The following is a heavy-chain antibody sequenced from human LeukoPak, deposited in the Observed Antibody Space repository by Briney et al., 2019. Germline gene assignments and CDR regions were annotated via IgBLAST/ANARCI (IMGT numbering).Heavy chain of an antibody. CDR1: GGSFSGYY. Sequence: SETLSLTCAVYGGSFSGYYWGWIRQPPGKGLEWIGEINHSGSTTYNPSLESRVTISVDTSKNQFSLKLTSVTAADTAVYYCASSGWYKGYWGQGTLVTVSS. CDR3: ASSGWYKGY. V-gene: IGHV4-34*01. CDR2: INHSGST. J-gene: IGHJ4*02. D-gene: IGHD6-19*01.